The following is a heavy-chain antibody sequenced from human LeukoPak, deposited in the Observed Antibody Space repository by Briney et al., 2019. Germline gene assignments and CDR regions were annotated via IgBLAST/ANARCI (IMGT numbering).Heavy chain of an antibody. J-gene: IGHJ4*02. CDR2: MNPNSGNT. CDR1: GYTFTSYD. V-gene: IGHV1-8*01. CDR3: ARGLWYSGYDYRVDFDY. Sequence: AASVKVSCKASGYTFTSYDINWVRQATGQGLEWMGWMNPNSGNTGYAQKFQGRVTMTRNTSISTAYMELSSLRSEDTAVYYCARGLWYSGYDYRVDFDYWGQGTLVTVSS. D-gene: IGHD5-12*01.